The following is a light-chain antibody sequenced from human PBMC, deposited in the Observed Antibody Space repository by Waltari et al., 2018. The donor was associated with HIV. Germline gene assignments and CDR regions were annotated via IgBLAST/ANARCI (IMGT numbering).Light chain of an antibody. CDR1: TSNVGSHF. CDR2: RDN. J-gene: IGLJ1*01. Sequence: QSVLTQPPSAYGTPGQRVTISCSGTTSNVGSHFLSWYQQLPGTAPKLLIYRDNRRPSGVPDRFSGSKSGASASLAISGLRSEDEGDYYCATWDGSLGGVYVFGTGTKVTVL. CDR3: ATWDGSLGGVYV. V-gene: IGLV1-47*01.